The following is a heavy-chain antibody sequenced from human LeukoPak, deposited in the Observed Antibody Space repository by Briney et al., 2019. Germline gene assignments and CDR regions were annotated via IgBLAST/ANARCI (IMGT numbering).Heavy chain of an antibody. J-gene: IGHJ5*02. D-gene: IGHD3-22*01. CDR3: AGYISDQGWLDP. V-gene: IGHV3-7*04. CDR1: GITFSNSW. CDR2: IKQDGSEK. Sequence: PGGSLRLSCAASGITFSNSWMTWVRQAPGKGLGWVANIKQDGSEKNYVDSVKGRFTISRDNAKNSLYLQMNSLRVEDTAVYYCAGYISDQGWLDPWGQGTLVTVSS.